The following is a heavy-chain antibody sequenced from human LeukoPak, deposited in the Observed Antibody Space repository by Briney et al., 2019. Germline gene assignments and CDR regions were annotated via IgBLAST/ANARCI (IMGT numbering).Heavy chain of an antibody. CDR1: GGSISSSSSY. D-gene: IGHD3-9*01. J-gene: IGHJ4*02. V-gene: IGHV4-39*01. CDR2: IYYSGST. CDR3: ARQYYDILTGYYTDYYFDY. Sequence: PSETLSLTCTVSGGSISSSSSYWGWIRQPPGKGLEWIGSIYYSGSTYYNPSLKSRVTISVDTSKNQFSLKLSSVTAADTAVYYCARQYYDILTGYYTDYYFDYWGQGTLVTVSS.